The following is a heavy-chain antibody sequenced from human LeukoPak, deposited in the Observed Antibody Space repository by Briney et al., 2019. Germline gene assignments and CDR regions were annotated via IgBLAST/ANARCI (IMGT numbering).Heavy chain of an antibody. V-gene: IGHV4-59*08. D-gene: IGHD1-26*01. J-gene: IGHJ3*02. CDR2: IYYSGST. CDR1: GGFISPYY. CDR3: ARTVGALYDAFNI. Sequence: SETLSLTCTVCGGFISPYYWSWIRQPPARGLEWMGYIYYSGSTNYTPSRKDRVSTSVDTSTNQFSLKLSSVTAADTAVYYCARTVGALYDAFNIWGQGTMVTVSS.